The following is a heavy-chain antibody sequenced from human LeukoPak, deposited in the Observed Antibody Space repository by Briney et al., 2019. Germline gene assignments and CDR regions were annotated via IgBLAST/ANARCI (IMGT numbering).Heavy chain of an antibody. Sequence: GGSLRLSCAASGFTFSSYGMHWVRQAPGKGLEGVAVIWYDGSNKYYADSVKGRFTISRDNSKNTLYLQMNSLRVEDTAVYYCARDQGRWFGSTDAFDIWGQGTMVTVSS. V-gene: IGHV3-33*01. D-gene: IGHD3-10*01. CDR1: GFTFSSYG. CDR3: ARDQGRWFGSTDAFDI. CDR2: IWYDGSNK. J-gene: IGHJ3*02.